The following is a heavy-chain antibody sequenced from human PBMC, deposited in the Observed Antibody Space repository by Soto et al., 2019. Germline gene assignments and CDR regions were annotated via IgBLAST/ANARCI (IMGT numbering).Heavy chain of an antibody. D-gene: IGHD3-3*01. V-gene: IGHV1-69*13. CDR2: IIPIFGTA. J-gene: IGHJ5*02. Sequence: SVKVSCKASGGTFSSYAISWVRQAPGQGLEWMGGIIPIFGTANYAQKFQGRVTITADESTSTAYMELSSLRSEDTAVYYCALTPRFLEWLYPLDPWGQGTLVTVYS. CDR1: GGTFSSYA. CDR3: ALTPRFLEWLYPLDP.